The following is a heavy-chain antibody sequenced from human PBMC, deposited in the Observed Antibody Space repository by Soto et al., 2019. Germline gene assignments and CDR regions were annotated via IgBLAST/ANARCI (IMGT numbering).Heavy chain of an antibody. Sequence: SETLSLTCTVSGGSISSGGHYWSWIRQHPGKGLEWIGYIYYSGSTYYNPSLKSRVTISVDTSKNHFSLKLSSVTAADTAVYYCARDPGGILGMDVWGQGTTVTVSS. J-gene: IGHJ6*02. CDR2: IYYSGST. D-gene: IGHD3-16*01. CDR3: ARDPGGILGMDV. V-gene: IGHV4-31*03. CDR1: GGSISSGGHY.